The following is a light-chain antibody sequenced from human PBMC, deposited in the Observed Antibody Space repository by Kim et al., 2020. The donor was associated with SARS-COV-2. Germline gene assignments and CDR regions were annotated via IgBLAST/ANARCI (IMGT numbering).Light chain of an antibody. V-gene: IGLV3-19*01. CDR1: SLRLYY. CDR2: GKN. Sequence: SSELTQDPAVSVALGQTVTITCQGDSLRLYYASWYQQKPGQAPQLVIYGKNSRPSGIPDRFSGSSSGNTASLTITGAQAEEEADYYCNSRDNSGYYVVFGGGTQLTVL. J-gene: IGLJ2*01. CDR3: NSRDNSGYYVV.